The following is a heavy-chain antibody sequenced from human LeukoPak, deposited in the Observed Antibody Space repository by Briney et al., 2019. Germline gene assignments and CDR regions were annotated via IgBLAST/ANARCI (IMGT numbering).Heavy chain of an antibody. CDR2: ISGSADNT. CDR3: ARDKSPPGLPFDY. Sequence: PGGSLRLSCAASGFTFSSYAMNWVRQAPGKGLEWVSTISGSADNTYYADSVKGRFTISRDNSKNTLYLQMNSLRAEDTAVYYCARDKSPPGLPFDYWGQGTLVTVSS. CDR1: GFTFSSYA. J-gene: IGHJ4*02. V-gene: IGHV3-23*01.